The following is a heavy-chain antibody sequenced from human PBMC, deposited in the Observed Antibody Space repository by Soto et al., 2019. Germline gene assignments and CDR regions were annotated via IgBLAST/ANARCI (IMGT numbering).Heavy chain of an antibody. Sequence: SETLSLTCTVSGGSISSYYGSWIRHTPEKGLEWIGYIYYSGNTYYNPSLRSRAIISVDTSKIQFSLKLRSVTAADTAVYYCARATKANYYHSSGYDTWFDPWGQGTLVTVSS. CDR1: GGSISSYY. V-gene: IGHV4-59*12. D-gene: IGHD3-22*01. CDR2: IYYSGNT. J-gene: IGHJ5*02. CDR3: ARATKANYYHSSGYDTWFDP.